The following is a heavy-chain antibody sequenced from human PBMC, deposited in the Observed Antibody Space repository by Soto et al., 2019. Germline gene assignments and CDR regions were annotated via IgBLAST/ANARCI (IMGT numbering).Heavy chain of an antibody. J-gene: IGHJ3*02. D-gene: IGHD2-8*01. CDR3: ARRKDVLMVYATSDAFDI. V-gene: IGHV3-11*01. CDR1: GFTFSDYY. Sequence: GGSLRLSCAASGFTFSDYYMSWIRQAPGKGLEWVSYISSSGSTIYYADSVKGRFTISRDNAKNSLYLQMNSLRAEDTAVYYCARRKDVLMVYATSDAFDIWGQGTMVTVSS. CDR2: ISSSGSTI.